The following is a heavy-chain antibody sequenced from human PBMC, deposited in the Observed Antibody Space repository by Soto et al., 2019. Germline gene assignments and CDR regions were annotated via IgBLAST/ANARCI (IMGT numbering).Heavy chain of an antibody. CDR1: GYTFTTYY. CDR3: ARTSYLYWLLFKLDY. CDR2: IKPTSGGT. Sequence: QVQLVQSGAEVKRPGASVRISCKASGYTFTTYYMRWVRKAPRQGLEWMGWIKPTSGGTHYAQKYQGRITITRDTSICTAYMDRSTLTSDATAVYYCARTSYLYWLLFKLDYWCQGTMVTVSS. D-gene: IGHD3-22*01. V-gene: IGHV1-2*02. J-gene: IGHJ4*02.